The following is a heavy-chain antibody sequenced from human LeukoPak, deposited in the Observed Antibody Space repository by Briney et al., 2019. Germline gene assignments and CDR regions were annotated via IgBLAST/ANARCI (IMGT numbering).Heavy chain of an antibody. CDR3: AKGYYYGSGSFYAEEAASDH. Sequence: PGGSLRLSCAASGFTFSSYAMSWVRQAPGKGLEWVSAISGSGGSTYYADSVKGRFTISRDSPKNTLYLQMNSLRAADTAVYYCAKGYYYGSGSFYAEEAASDHWGQGTLVTVSS. D-gene: IGHD3-10*01. V-gene: IGHV3-23*01. CDR2: ISGSGGST. CDR1: GFTFSSYA. J-gene: IGHJ4*02.